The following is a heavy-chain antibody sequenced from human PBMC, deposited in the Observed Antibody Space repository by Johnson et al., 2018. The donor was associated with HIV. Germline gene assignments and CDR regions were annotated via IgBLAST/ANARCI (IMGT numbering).Heavy chain of an antibody. D-gene: IGHD5-12*01. CDR3: ARDAKVGYGDAFDI. Sequence: EVQLVESGGGLVQPGGSLRLSCAASGFTVTTKYMSWVRQAPGKGLEWVSVIYSGGSTYYADSVKGRFTISRDNAKNTLYLQMNSLRAEDTAVFYCARDAKVGYGDAFDIWGHGTMVTVSS. V-gene: IGHV3-66*01. CDR2: IYSGGST. CDR1: GFTVTTKY. J-gene: IGHJ3*02.